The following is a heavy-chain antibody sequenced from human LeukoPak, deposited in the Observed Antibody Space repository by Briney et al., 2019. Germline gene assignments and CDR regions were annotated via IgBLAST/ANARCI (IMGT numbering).Heavy chain of an antibody. J-gene: IGHJ5*02. V-gene: IGHV1-69*05. D-gene: IGHD5-18*01. Sequence: GASVKVSCEASGGTLSRHVVGWLRQAPGQGPEWMGGIILISPTANYAQKFQDRLTITMDESTSYMEFSSLRFEDTAVYYCATGRVSDTTLVSWFDTWGQGSLVTVSS. CDR3: ATGRVSDTTLVSWFDT. CDR1: GGTLSRHV. CDR2: IILISPTA.